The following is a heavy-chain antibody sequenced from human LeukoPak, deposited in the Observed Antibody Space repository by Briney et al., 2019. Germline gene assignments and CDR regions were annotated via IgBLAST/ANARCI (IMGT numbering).Heavy chain of an antibody. CDR3: ARGLGVVTAQSEQPKPRYFDL. CDR2: MSGYNGNR. J-gene: IGHJ2*01. Sequence: ATVKVSCKASGYTFISYGISWVREAPGQGLEWMGWMSGYNGNRNYAQNLQGRVTMTTDTSTSTAYMELRSLRSDDTAVYYCARGLGVVTAQSEQPKPRYFDLWGRGTQVTVSS. D-gene: IGHD2-21*02. CDR1: GYTFISYG. V-gene: IGHV1-18*01.